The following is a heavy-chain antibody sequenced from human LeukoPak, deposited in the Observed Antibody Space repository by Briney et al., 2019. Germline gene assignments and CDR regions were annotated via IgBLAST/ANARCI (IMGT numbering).Heavy chain of an antibody. CDR3: ARGLGYDYVWGSYRRSDY. CDR2: ISSSGSTI. V-gene: IGHV3-48*03. J-gene: IGHJ4*02. Sequence: GGSLRLSCAASGFTFSSYEMNWVRQAPGKGLEWVSYISSSGSTIYYADSVKGRFTISRDNAKNSLYLQMNSLRAEDTAVYYCARGLGYDYVWGSYRRSDYWGQGTLVTVSS. D-gene: IGHD3-16*02. CDR1: GFTFSSYE.